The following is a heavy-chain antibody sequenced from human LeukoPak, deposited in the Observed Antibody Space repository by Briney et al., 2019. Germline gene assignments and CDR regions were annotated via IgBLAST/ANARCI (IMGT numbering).Heavy chain of an antibody. Sequence: ASVKVSCKASGYTFSDYFMHWVRQAPAQGPEWMGWINPKSGGTHYAQKFQGRVTMTRDRSLSTAYMELRRLTFDDTAVYFCARVQAKLFYDASGHHDSWGQGTLVTVSA. CDR1: GYTFSDYF. CDR2: INPKSGGT. D-gene: IGHD2/OR15-2a*01. J-gene: IGHJ5*01. CDR3: ARVQAKLFYDASGHHDS. V-gene: IGHV1-2*02.